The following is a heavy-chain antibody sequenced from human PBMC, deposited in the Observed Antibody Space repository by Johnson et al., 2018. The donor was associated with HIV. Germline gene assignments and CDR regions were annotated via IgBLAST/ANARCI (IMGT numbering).Heavy chain of an antibody. CDR2: IRYDGTNK. CDR1: GFTFSNYD. J-gene: IGHJ3*02. CDR3: AKDRGAARAFDAFDI. Sequence: VQLVESGGGVVQPGGSLRLSCAASGFTFSNYDIHWVRQAPGKGLEWVAFIRYDGTNKHYADSVRGRFTISRDNSKNTLYLQMKSLSPEDTAVYYCAKDRGAARAFDAFDIWGQGTMVTVSS. V-gene: IGHV3-30*02. D-gene: IGHD6-6*01.